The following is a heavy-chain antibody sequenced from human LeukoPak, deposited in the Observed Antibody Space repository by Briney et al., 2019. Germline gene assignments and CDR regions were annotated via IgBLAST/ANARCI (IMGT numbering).Heavy chain of an antibody. J-gene: IGHJ3*02. CDR2: ISSSSSYI. CDR3: ARDGQQQLVQGAFDI. D-gene: IGHD6-13*01. V-gene: IGHV3-21*01. Sequence: GGSLRLSCAASGFTFSSYSMNWVRQAPGKGLEWVSSISSSSSYIYYADSVKGRFTISRDNAKNSLYLQMNSLRAEDTAVYYCARDGQQQLVQGAFDIWGQGTMVTVSS. CDR1: GFTFSSYS.